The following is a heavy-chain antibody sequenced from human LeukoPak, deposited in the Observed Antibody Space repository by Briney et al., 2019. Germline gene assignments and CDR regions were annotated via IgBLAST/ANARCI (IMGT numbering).Heavy chain of an antibody. CDR1: GDSISSYY. CDR2: VYYSGST. V-gene: IGHV4-59*01. D-gene: IGHD3-22*01. CDR3: AGAGGVLSNYDA. J-gene: IGHJ5*02. Sequence: SETLSLTCTVSGDSISSYYWSWIRQPPGKGLEWIGSVYYSGSTHYNPSLKSRVTVSVDTSKNQFSLKLNSVTAADTAVYYCAGAGGVLSNYDAWGQGTLVTVSS.